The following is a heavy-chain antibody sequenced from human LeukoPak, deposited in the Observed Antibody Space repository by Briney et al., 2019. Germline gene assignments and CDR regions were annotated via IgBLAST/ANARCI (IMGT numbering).Heavy chain of an antibody. Sequence: ASVKVSCKASGYTFTMQHIHWARQAPGQGLEWMGIINPGNGDLSYAQKFQGRVTMTRDMSTSTVYMELASLRSEDTAVYSCARESPSPYFFDFWGQGTPVTVSS. D-gene: IGHD3-10*01. CDR3: ARESPSPYFFDF. J-gene: IGHJ4*02. CDR1: GYTFTMQH. CDR2: INPGNGDL. V-gene: IGHV1-46*01.